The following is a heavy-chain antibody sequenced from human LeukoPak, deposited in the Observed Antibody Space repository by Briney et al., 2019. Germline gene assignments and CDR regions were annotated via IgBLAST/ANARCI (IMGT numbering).Heavy chain of an antibody. CDR2: IYYSGTT. CDR3: ASFPLESLAAAGTGWFDP. V-gene: IGHV4-59*12. CDR1: GGSISSYY. D-gene: IGHD6-13*01. Sequence: PSETLSLTCTVSGGSISSYYWSWIRQPPGKGLEWIGFIYYSGTTTNNPSLKSRVTISVDTSKIQFSLKLRSVTAADTAMYYCASFPLESLAAAGTGWFDPWGQGTLVTVSS. J-gene: IGHJ5*02.